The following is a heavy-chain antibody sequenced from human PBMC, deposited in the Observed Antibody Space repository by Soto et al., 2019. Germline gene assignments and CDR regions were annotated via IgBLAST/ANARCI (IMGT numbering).Heavy chain of an antibody. V-gene: IGHV1-8*01. CDR3: ARDRMVRGVNYGMDV. Sequence: ASVKVSYKASGYTFTSYDINWVRQATGQGLEWMGWMNPNSGNTGYAQKFQGRVTMTRNTSISTAYMELSSLRSEDTAVYYCARDRMVRGVNYGMDVWGQGTTVTVSS. CDR1: GYTFTSYD. D-gene: IGHD3-10*01. J-gene: IGHJ6*02. CDR2: MNPNSGNT.